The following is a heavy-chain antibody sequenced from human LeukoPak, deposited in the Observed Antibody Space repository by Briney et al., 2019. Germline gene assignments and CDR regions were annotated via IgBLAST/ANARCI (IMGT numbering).Heavy chain of an antibody. Sequence: GGSLRLSCAASGFTFSDYYMSWIRQAPGKGLEWVSAISGSGGSTYYADSVKGRFTISRDNSKNTLYLQMNSLRAEDTAVYYCAKGAGYCSGGSCFIIDYWGQGTLVTVSS. D-gene: IGHD2-15*01. CDR1: GFTFSDYY. CDR3: AKGAGYCSGGSCFIIDY. J-gene: IGHJ4*02. V-gene: IGHV3-23*01. CDR2: ISGSGGST.